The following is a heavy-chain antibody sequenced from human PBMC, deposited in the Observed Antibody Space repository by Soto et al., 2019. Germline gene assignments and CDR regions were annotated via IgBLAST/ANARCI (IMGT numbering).Heavy chain of an antibody. CDR2: IIPIFGTA. CDR1: GGTFSIYA. V-gene: IGHV1-69*13. CDR3: ASGKGGGRCGGDCYPFDY. D-gene: IGHD2-21*02. Sequence: SVKVSCTDSGGTFSIYAISWVRQAPGQGLEWMGGIIPIFGTANYAQKFQGRVTITADESTSTAYMELSSLRSEDTAVYYCASGKGGGRCGGDCYPFDYWGQGTLVTVSS. J-gene: IGHJ4*02.